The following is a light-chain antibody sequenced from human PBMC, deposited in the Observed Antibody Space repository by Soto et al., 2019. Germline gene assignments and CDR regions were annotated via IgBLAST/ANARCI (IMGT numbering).Light chain of an antibody. CDR3: AAWDDSLNGPV. CDR1: NIGSKS. J-gene: IGLJ2*01. CDR2: DDS. Sequence: SYVLNQPPSVSVAPGQTATISCGGNNIGSKSVHWYQQEPGQAPVLVVYDDSDRPSGIPERFSGSKSGTSASLAISGLQSEDEADYYCAAWDDSLNGPVFGGGTKLTVL. V-gene: IGLV3-21*02.